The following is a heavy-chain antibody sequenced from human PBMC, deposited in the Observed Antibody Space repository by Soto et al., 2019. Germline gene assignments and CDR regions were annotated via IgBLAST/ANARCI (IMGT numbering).Heavy chain of an antibody. CDR1: GFTVSTKY. J-gene: IGHJ4*02. CDR3: ARDPWAADY. Sequence: EVQLVESGGGFVQPGGSLRLSCAASGFTVSTKYMSWVRQAPGKGLEWVSVIYSGGSTFYADSVRGRFTISRDNSKNTVNIQMNSLRAEDTAVYYCARDPWAADYWGQGTLVTVSS. D-gene: IGHD3-16*01. V-gene: IGHV3-66*01. CDR2: IYSGGST.